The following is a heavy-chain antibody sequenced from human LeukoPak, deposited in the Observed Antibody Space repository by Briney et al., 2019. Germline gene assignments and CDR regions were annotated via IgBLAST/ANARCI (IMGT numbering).Heavy chain of an antibody. Sequence: GGSLRLSCAASGFMFSSYGMHWVRQAPGKGLEWVSTISGGGGTTYYADSVKGRFTISRDNSKNTVYLQANSLRAEDTAVYYCATARSRFCSGTSCLFDYWGQGTLVTVSS. D-gene: IGHD2-2*01. CDR2: ISGGGGTT. CDR3: ATARSRFCSGTSCLFDY. J-gene: IGHJ4*02. CDR1: GFMFSSYG. V-gene: IGHV3-23*01.